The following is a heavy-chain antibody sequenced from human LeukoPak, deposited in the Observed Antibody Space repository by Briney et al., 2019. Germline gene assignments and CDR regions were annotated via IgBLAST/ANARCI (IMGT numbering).Heavy chain of an antibody. CDR3: ARESPLGYYYYYMDV. V-gene: IGHV1-18*01. Sequence: ASVKVSCTASGYTFTSYAMNWVRQAPGQGLEWMGWISAYNGNTNYAQKLQGRVTMTTDTSTSTAYMELRSLRSDDTAVYYCARESPLGYYYYYMDVWGKGTTVTVSS. D-gene: IGHD7-27*01. CDR1: GYTFTSYA. CDR2: ISAYNGNT. J-gene: IGHJ6*03.